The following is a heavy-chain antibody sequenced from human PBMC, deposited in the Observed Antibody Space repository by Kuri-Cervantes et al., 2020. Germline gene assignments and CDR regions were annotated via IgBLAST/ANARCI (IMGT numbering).Heavy chain of an antibody. V-gene: IGHV3-30-3*01. J-gene: IGHJ4*02. CDR3: ARDQWLVPRGFDY. D-gene: IGHD6-19*01. CDR1: GFTFSSYA. Sequence: GESLKISCAASGFTFSSYAMHWVRQAPGKGLEWMAVISYDGSNKYYADSVKGRFTISRDNSKNTLYLQMNSLRAEDTAVYYCARDQWLVPRGFDYWGQGTLVTGSS. CDR2: ISYDGSNK.